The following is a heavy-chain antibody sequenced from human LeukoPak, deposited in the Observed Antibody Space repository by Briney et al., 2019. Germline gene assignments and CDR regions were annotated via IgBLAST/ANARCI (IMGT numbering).Heavy chain of an antibody. V-gene: IGHV1-18*01. Sequence: GALVKVSCKASGYTFTSYGISWVRQAPGQGLEWMGRISAYNGNTNYAQKLQGRVTMTTDTSTSTAYMELRSLRSDDTAVYYCARDTSWAAAGTGVDYWGQGTLVTVSS. CDR2: ISAYNGNT. J-gene: IGHJ4*02. D-gene: IGHD6-13*01. CDR3: ARDTSWAAAGTGVDY. CDR1: GYTFTSYG.